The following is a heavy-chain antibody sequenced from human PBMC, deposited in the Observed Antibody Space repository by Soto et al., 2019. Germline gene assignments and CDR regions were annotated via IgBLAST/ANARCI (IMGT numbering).Heavy chain of an antibody. V-gene: IGHV3-23*01. CDR3: VSWVSAHFDH. CDR2: INANAIDT. J-gene: IGHJ4*02. Sequence: GGSLSRSCAPSGFIFGTHGMTWVRQAPGRALEWVSTINANAIDTHYADSVKGRFTISRDNSRSTLDLQMNSLRPEDTAIYYCVSWVSAHFDHWGPGNRVTGSA. D-gene: IGHD2-8*01. CDR1: GFIFGTHG.